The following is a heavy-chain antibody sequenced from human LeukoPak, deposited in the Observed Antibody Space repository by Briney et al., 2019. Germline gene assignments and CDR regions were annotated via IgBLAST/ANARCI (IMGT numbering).Heavy chain of an antibody. CDR3: ASLYCSGSSCYPRY. CDR2: IYYAGST. CDR1: GGSISSNYYY. D-gene: IGHD2-15*01. V-gene: IGHV4-39*01. Sequence: SETLSLTCTVSGGSISSNYYYWGWIRQPPGEGLEWIGNIYYAGSTYDNPSLKSRITMSVDTSKNQFSLRLRSVTAADTAVYYCASLYCSGSSCYPRYWGQGILVAVSS. J-gene: IGHJ4*02.